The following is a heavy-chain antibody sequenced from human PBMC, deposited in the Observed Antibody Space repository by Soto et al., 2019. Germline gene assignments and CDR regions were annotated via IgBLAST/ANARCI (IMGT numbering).Heavy chain of an antibody. CDR3: AKIYGDYVLYYYYYYMDV. D-gene: IGHD4-17*01. J-gene: IGHJ6*03. CDR1: GFTFSSYG. Sequence: GGSLRLSCAASGFTFSSYGMHWVRQAPGKGLEWVAVISYDGSNKYYADSVKGRFTISRDNSKNTLYLQMNSLRAEDTAVYYCAKIYGDYVLYYYYYYMDVWGKGTTVTVSS. CDR2: ISYDGSNK. V-gene: IGHV3-30*18.